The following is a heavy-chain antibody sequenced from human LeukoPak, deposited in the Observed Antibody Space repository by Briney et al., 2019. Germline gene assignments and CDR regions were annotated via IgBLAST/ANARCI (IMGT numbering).Heavy chain of an antibody. V-gene: IGHV3-48*01. CDR1: GFSFSDYD. Sequence: GGSLSLSCAASGFSFSDYDMNWVRLAPGKGLEWVAWISTTSATIYYADSVKGRFTISRDNSKNTLYLQMNSLRAEDTAVYYCARGLLLDYFDYWGQGTLVTVSS. CDR3: ARGLLLDYFDY. J-gene: IGHJ4*02. CDR2: ISTTSATI. D-gene: IGHD2-15*01.